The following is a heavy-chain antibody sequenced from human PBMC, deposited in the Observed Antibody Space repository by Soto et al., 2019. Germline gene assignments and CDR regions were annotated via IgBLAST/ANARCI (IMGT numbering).Heavy chain of an antibody. V-gene: IGHV6-1*01. J-gene: IGHJ4*02. Sequence: SHTLSLPCAISADSVSSNSVTWRWVRQSPSRGLEWLGRTYYRSKWHNDYAVSVKSRITLNPDTSHNQFSLQFDSVTPEDTAVYYCARGVYSSGVPGVDYWGQGTLVTVSS. CDR1: ADSVSSNSVT. CDR2: TYYRSKWHN. D-gene: IGHD6-19*01. CDR3: ARGVYSSGVPGVDY.